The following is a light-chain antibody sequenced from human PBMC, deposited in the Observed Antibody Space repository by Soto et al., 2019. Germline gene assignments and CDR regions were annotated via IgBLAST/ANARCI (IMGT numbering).Light chain of an antibody. CDR1: DLGSKF. J-gene: IGLJ3*02. CDR2: QDN. Sequence: SYELTQPPSLSVSPGQTASITCSGDDLGSKFACWYQQKPGQSPILVIYQDNKRPSGIPERFSGSNSGNTATLTISGTQPMDEADYYCQAWDIRVFGGGTKVTVL. V-gene: IGLV3-1*01. CDR3: QAWDIRV.